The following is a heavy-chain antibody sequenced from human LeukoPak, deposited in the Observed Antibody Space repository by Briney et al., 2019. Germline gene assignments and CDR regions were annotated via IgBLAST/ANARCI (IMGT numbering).Heavy chain of an antibody. V-gene: IGHV3-23*01. D-gene: IGHD3-10*01. CDR1: GFTFSSYA. J-gene: IGHJ4*02. CDR2: ISGSGGST. CDR3: AKDPHYYGSGRSGDY. Sequence: GGSLRLSCAASGFTFSSYAMSWVRQAPWKGLEWVSAISGSGGSTYYADSVKGRFTISRDNSKNTLYLQLNSLRAEDTAVYYCAKDPHYYGSGRSGDYWGQGTLVTVSS.